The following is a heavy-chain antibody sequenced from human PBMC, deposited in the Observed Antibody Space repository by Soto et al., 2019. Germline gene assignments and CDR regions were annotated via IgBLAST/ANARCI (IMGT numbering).Heavy chain of an antibody. CDR2: IYYSGST. CDR1: GGSISSGDYY. J-gene: IGHJ6*02. V-gene: IGHV4-30-4*01. CDR3: AREMGVDGMDV. D-gene: IGHD3-16*01. Sequence: PSETLSLTCTVSGGSISSGDYYWSWIRQPPGKGLEWIGYIYYSGSTYYNPSLKSRVTISVDTSKNQFSLKLSSVTAADTAVYYCAREMGVDGMDVWGQGTTVTVSS.